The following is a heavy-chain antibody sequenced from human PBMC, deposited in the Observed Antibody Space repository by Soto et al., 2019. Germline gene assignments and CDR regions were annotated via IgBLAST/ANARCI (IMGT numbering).Heavy chain of an antibody. D-gene: IGHD6-13*01. J-gene: IGHJ4*02. CDR2: ISYDGSNK. Sequence: PGGSLRLSCAASGLTFSSYAMHWVRQAPGKGLEWVAVISYDGSNKYYADSVKGRFTISRDNSKNTLYLQMNSLRAEDTAVYYCARDKAHSSSWLDYWGQGTLVTVSS. CDR3: ARDKAHSSSWLDY. CDR1: GLTFSSYA. V-gene: IGHV3-30-3*01.